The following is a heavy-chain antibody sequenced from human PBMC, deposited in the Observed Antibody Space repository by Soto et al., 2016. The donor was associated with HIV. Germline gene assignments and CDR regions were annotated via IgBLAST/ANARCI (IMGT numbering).Heavy chain of an antibody. Sequence: VQLVESGGGVVHPGRSLSLSCAASGFTFSSYTMHWVRQAPGKGLEWVAVISYDGSNKYYADSVKGRFTISRDNSKNTLYLQMNSLRAEDTAVYYCARDLLWSRPGSLFKLDYWGQGTLVTVSS. V-gene: IGHV3-30*04. CDR1: GFTFSSYT. CDR3: ARDLLWSRPGSLFKLDY. CDR2: ISYDGSNK. D-gene: IGHD3-10*01. J-gene: IGHJ4*02.